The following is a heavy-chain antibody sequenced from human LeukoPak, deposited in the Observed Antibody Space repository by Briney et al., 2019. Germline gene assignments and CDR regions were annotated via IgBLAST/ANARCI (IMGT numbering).Heavy chain of an antibody. V-gene: IGHV1-8*01. CDR3: ARGRRVAGVTYYYYYGMDV. CDR2: MNPNSGNT. Sequence: ASVTVSCTASGYTFTSYDINWVRQATGQGLEWMGWMNPNSGNTGYAQKFQGRVTMTRNTSISTAYMELSSLRSEDTAVYYCARGRRVAGVTYYYYYGMDVWGQGTTVTVSS. CDR1: GYTFTSYD. J-gene: IGHJ6*02. D-gene: IGHD2-15*01.